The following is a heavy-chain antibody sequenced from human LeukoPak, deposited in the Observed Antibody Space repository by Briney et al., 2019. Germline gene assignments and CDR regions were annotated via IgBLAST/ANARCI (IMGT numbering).Heavy chain of an antibody. J-gene: IGHJ6*03. Sequence: GGSLRLSCAASGFTFDSYPMHWVRQAPGKGLEWVAVISYDGSNNHNADSVKGRFTISRDNTKNTMSLQMSSLRTEDTAVYYCARSPTVGVRGITYYYYYMDVWGKGTTVTVSS. CDR2: ISYDGSNN. CDR1: GFTFDSYP. CDR3: ARSPTVGVRGITYYYYYMDV. D-gene: IGHD3-10*01. V-gene: IGHV3-30*04.